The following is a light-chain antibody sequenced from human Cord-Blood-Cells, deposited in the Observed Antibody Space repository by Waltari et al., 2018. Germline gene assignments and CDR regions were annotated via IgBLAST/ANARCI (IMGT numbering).Light chain of an antibody. CDR3: QQYYSTPWT. CDR1: QSVSSY. V-gene: IGKV3-11*01. CDR2: DAS. Sequence: EIVLTQSPATLSLSPGERATLSCRASQSVSSYLVWYQQKPGQTPRLLIYDASNRATGIPARFSGSGSGTDFTLTISSLEPEDFAVYYCQQYYSTPWTFGQGTKVEIK. J-gene: IGKJ1*01.